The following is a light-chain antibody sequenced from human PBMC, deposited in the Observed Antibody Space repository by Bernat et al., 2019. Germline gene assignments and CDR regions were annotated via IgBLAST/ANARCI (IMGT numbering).Light chain of an antibody. J-gene: IGKJ4*01. V-gene: IGKV1-33*01. Sequence: DIQLTQSPSSVSASVGDRVTITCRASQDISNYLNWYHQKPGKAPKLLIYDSSYLETGVPSRFSGSASRTFFTFTITSLQPEDIGTYYCQQYDNLPFTFGGGTNVEIK. CDR2: DSS. CDR3: QQYDNLPFT. CDR1: QDISNY.